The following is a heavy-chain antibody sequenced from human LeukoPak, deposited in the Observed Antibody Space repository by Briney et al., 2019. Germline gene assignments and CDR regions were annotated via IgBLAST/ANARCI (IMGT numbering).Heavy chain of an antibody. CDR1: GGTFSSYA. CDR2: IIPIFGTA. V-gene: IGHV1-69*01. Sequence: GASVKVSCKVSGGTFSSYAISWVRQAPGQGLEWMGGIIPIFGTANYAQKFQGRVTITADESTSTAYMGLSSLRSEDTAVYYCARGCFGVEIYYYYYMDVWGKGTTVTIPS. J-gene: IGHJ6*03. D-gene: IGHD2-8*01. CDR3: ARGCFGVEIYYYYYMDV.